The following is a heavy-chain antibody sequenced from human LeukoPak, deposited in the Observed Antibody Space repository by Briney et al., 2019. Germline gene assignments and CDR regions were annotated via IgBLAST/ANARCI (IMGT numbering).Heavy chain of an antibody. J-gene: IGHJ4*02. V-gene: IGHV4-59*13. CDR2: IYYSGNT. Sequence: PSETLSLTCTVSGGSISSYYWSLIRQSPGKGLEWIGYIYYSGNTNCNPSLKSRVSISIDTSKNQFSLKLSSVTAADTAVYYCARLGSGSFDYWGQGTLVTVSA. CDR1: GGSISSYY. CDR3: ARLGSGSFDY. D-gene: IGHD1-26*01.